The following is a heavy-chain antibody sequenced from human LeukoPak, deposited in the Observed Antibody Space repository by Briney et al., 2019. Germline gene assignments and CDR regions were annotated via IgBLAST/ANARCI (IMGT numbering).Heavy chain of an antibody. V-gene: IGHV3-30*18. CDR2: ISYDGSNK. D-gene: IGHD3-10*01. CDR3: AKGPITMVRGVIPSNYYGMDV. Sequence: PGGSLRLSCAASGFTFSSYGMHWVRQAPGKGLEWVAVISYDGSNKYYADSVKGRFTISRDNSKNTLYLQMNSLRAEDTAVYYCAKGPITMVRGVIPSNYYGMDVWGQGTTVTVSS. J-gene: IGHJ6*02. CDR1: GFTFSSYG.